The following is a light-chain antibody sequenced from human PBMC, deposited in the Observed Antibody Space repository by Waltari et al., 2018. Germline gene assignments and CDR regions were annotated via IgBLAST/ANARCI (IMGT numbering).Light chain of an antibody. V-gene: IGKV3-20*01. CDR1: QIVGSTY. J-gene: IGKJ3*01. Sequence: EIVLTQSPGTLSLSPGDRATLSCRASQIVGSTYLAWYQQKAGQAPRLLIYGASKRATGIPDRFSGGGSGTDFTLTISRLEPEDFAVYYCQQYGSTPLFTFGPGTKVDI. CDR3: QQYGSTPLFT. CDR2: GAS.